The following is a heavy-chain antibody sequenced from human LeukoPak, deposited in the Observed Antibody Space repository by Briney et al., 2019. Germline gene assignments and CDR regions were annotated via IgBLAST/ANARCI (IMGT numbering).Heavy chain of an antibody. CDR3: TTAPLFGELYY. D-gene: IGHD3-10*01. CDR2: IKSKTDGGTT. CDR1: GFTLSNAW. V-gene: IGHV3-15*01. J-gene: IGHJ4*02. Sequence: PGGSLRLSCAASGFTLSNAWMSWVRQAPGKGLEWVGRIKSKTDGGTTDYAAPVKGRFTISRDDSKNTLYLQMNSLKTEDTAVYYCTTAPLFGELYYWGQGTLVTVSS.